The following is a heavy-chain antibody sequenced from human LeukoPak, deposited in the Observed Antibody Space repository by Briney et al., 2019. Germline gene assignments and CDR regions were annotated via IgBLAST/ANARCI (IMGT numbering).Heavy chain of an antibody. V-gene: IGHV3-30*18. CDR3: AKEGTI. J-gene: IGHJ4*02. Sequence: GRSLRLSCAASGFTFSSYGMHWVRQAPGKGLEWVAVISYDGSNKYYADSVKGRFTISRDNSKNTLDLQMNSLRAEDTAVYYCAKEGTIWGQGTLVTVSS. CDR2: ISYDGSNK. D-gene: IGHD1-1*01. CDR1: GFTFSSYG.